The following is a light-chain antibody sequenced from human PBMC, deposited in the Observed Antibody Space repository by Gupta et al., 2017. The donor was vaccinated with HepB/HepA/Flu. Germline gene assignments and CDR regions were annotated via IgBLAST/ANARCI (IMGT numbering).Light chain of an antibody. CDR1: SRDVGYNH. Sequence: QSALTQPASVSGSPGQSITISCTGTSRDVGYNHVSWYQQHPGKAPKLLILDVSNRPSGVSNRFACSKSGTRASLTISGLQAGDEAEDDCSSYTDNSTLVIFGGGTKVTVL. V-gene: IGLV2-14*03. CDR3: SSYTDNSTLVI. CDR2: DVS. J-gene: IGLJ2*01.